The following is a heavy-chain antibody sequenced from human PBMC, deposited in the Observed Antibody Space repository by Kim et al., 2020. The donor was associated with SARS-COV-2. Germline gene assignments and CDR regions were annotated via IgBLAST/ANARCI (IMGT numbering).Heavy chain of an antibody. V-gene: IGHV3-73*01. J-gene: IGHJ3*02. CDR1: GFTVSDSA. CDR2: IRSKANGYTT. CDR3: ARGPPYSWSYWDPFDI. D-gene: IGHD1-26*01. Sequence: GGSLRLSCAASGFTVSDSAMCWVRQASGKGLEWVGRIRSKANGYTTAYAASVKGRFTISRDDTKNTAYLQMNSLRTEDTAVYFCARGPPYSWSYWDPFDIWGQGTILTLSS.